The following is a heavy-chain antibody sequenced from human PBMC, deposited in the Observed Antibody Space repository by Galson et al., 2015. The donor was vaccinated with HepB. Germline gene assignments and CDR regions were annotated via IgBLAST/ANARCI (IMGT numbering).Heavy chain of an antibody. Sequence: SVKVSCKASGYTFTSYYMHWVRQAPGQGLEWMGIINPSGGSTSYAQKFQGRVTMTRDTSTSTVYMELSSLRSEDTAVYYCARDARPGCSSTSCYDPSWFDPWGQGTLVTVSS. V-gene: IGHV1-46*03. CDR1: GYTFTSYY. J-gene: IGHJ5*02. CDR2: INPSGGST. CDR3: ARDARPGCSSTSCYDPSWFDP. D-gene: IGHD2-2*01.